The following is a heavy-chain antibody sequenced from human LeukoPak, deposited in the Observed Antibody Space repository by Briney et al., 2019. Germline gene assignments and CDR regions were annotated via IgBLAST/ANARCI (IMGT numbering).Heavy chain of an antibody. D-gene: IGHD1-1*01. CDR2: MNPNSGNT. V-gene: IGHV1-8*01. CDR3: APPTQLYYYYGMDV. J-gene: IGHJ6*02. CDR1: GYTFTSYD. Sequence: ASVKVSCKASGYTFTSYDINWVRQATGQGLEWMGWMNPNSGNTGYAQKFQGRVTMTRNTSISTAYMELSSLRSEDTAVYYCAPPTQLYYYYGMDVWGQGNTVTVSS.